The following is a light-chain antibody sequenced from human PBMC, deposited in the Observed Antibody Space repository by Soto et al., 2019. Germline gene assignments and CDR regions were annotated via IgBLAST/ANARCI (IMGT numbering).Light chain of an antibody. V-gene: IGLV2-14*01. CDR3: SSYTSSSTL. CDR1: SSDVGGYKY. CDR2: DVS. J-gene: IGLJ2*01. Sequence: QSVLTQPASVSGSPGQSITISCTGTSSDVGGYKYVSWYQQHPGKAPKLMIYDVSNRPSGVSNRFSGSKSGNTASLTISGLPAEDEADYYCSSYTSSSTLFGGGTKLTVL.